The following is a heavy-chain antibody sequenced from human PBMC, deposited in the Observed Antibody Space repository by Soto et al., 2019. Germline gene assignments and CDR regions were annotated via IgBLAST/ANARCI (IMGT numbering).Heavy chain of an antibody. J-gene: IGHJ4*02. CDR2: IIPIFGTA. D-gene: IGHD3-3*01. V-gene: IGHV1-69*06. CDR3: ARGGAYYDFRYFDY. Sequence: SVKVSCKASGGTFSSYAISWVRQAPGQGLEWMGGIIPIFGTANYAQKFQGRVTITADKSTSTAYMELSSLRSEDTAVYYCARGGAYYDFRYFDYWGQGTLVTVS. CDR1: GGTFSSYA.